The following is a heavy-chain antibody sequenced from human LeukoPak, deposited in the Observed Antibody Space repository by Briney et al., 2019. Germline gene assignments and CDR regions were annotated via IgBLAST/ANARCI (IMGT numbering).Heavy chain of an antibody. CDR1: GGSISSYY. D-gene: IGHD6-13*01. V-gene: IGHV4-59*08. Sequence: SETLSLTCTVSGGSISSYYWSWIRQPPGKGLEWIGYIYYSGSTNYNPSLKSRVTISVDTSKNQFSLKLSSVTAADTAVYYCARLEGSSWSYFDYWGQGTLVTVSS. CDR3: ARLEGSSWSYFDY. J-gene: IGHJ4*02. CDR2: IYYSGST.